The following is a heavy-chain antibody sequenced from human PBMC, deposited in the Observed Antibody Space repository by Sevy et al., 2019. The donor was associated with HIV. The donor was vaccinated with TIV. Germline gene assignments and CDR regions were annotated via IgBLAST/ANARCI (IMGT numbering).Heavy chain of an antibody. CDR3: ARELGGGENYFTSSYYFDY. CDR1: GDCVSSNSAA. Sequence: SQTLSLTCAISGDCVSSNSAAWNWIRQSPSRGLEWLGRTYYRSKWYNDYAVSVKSRITINPDTSKNQFSLQLNSVTPEDTAVYYCARELGGGENYFTSSYYFDYWGQGTLVTVSS. V-gene: IGHV6-1*01. D-gene: IGHD1-7*01. J-gene: IGHJ4*02. CDR2: TYYRSKWYN.